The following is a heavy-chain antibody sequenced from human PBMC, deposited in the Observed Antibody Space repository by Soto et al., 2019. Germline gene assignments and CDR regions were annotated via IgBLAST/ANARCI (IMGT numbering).Heavy chain of an antibody. CDR1: GFTFSDYY. CDR3: ARDAVRGVITRLLDP. J-gene: IGHJ5*02. D-gene: IGHD3-10*01. CDR2: ISSSGSTI. Sequence: PGGSLRLSCAASGFTFSDYYMSWIRQAPGKGLEWVSYISSSGSTIYYADSVKGRFTISRDNAKNSLYLQMNSLRAEDTAVYYCARDAVRGVITRLLDPWGQGTLVTVS. V-gene: IGHV3-11*01.